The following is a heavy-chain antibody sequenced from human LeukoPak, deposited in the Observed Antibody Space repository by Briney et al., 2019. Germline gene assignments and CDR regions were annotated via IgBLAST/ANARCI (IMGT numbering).Heavy chain of an antibody. CDR3: ARAMVVVVPAAM. CDR2: ISSSSSYI. V-gene: IGHV3-21*01. D-gene: IGHD2-2*01. CDR1: GFTFSSYS. J-gene: IGHJ4*02. Sequence: GGSLRLSCAASGFTFSSYSMNWVRQAPGKGLEWVSSISSSSSYIYYADSVKGRFTISRDNAKNSLYPQMNSLRAEDTAVYYCARAMVVVVPAAMWGQGTLVTVSS.